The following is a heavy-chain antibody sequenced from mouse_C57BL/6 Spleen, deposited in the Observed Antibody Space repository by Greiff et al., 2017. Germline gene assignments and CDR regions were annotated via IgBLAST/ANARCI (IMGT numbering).Heavy chain of an antibody. CDR2: IHPNSGST. J-gene: IGHJ4*01. Sequence: QVQLQQPGAELVKPGASVKLSCKASGYTFTSYWMHWVKQRPGQGLEWIGMIHPNSGSTNYNEKFKSKATLTVDKSSSTAYMQLSSLTSEDSAVYYCARVGYYGSGYYAMAYWGQGTSVTVSS. CDR1: GYTFTSYW. CDR3: ARVGYYGSGYYAMAY. V-gene: IGHV1-64*01. D-gene: IGHD1-1*01.